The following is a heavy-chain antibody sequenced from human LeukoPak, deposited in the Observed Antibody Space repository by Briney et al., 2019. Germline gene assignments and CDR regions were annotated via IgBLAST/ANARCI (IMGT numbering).Heavy chain of an antibody. J-gene: IGHJ5*02. CDR2: INHSGST. CDR3: ARRRRLWFGELWGNRFDP. V-gene: IGHV4-34*01. Sequence: SETLSLTCAVYGGSFSGYYWSWIRQPPGKGLEWIGEINHSGSTNYNPSLKSRVTISVETSKNQFSLKLRSVTAAATAVYYCARRRRLWFGELWGNRFDPWGQGTLVTVSS. D-gene: IGHD3-10*01. CDR1: GGSFSGYY.